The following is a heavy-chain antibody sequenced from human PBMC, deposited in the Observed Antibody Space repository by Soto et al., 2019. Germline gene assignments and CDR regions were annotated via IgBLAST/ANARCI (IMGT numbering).Heavy chain of an antibody. CDR2: INSDGRST. D-gene: IGHD4-17*01. Sequence: PWGSLRLSCAASGFTFSRYWMHWVRQAPGKGLVWVSRINSDGRSTNYADSVKGRFTISRDNAKNTLYLQMNSLRAEGTAVYYCARAVTVSHWFDPWGQGTLVTVSS. CDR3: ARAVTVSHWFDP. J-gene: IGHJ5*02. CDR1: GFTFSRYW. V-gene: IGHV3-74*01.